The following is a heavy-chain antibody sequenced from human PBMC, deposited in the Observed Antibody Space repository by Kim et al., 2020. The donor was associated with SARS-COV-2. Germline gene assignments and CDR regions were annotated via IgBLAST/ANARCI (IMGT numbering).Heavy chain of an antibody. V-gene: IGHV5-51*01. CDR1: GYSFTSYW. CDR3: ARTYCGGDCYVDYYGMDV. CDR2: IYPGDSDT. Sequence: GESLKISCKGSGYSFTSYWIGWVRQMPGKGLEWMGIIYPGDSDTRYSPSFQGQVTISADKSISTAYLQWSSLKASDTAMYYCARTYCGGDCYVDYYGMDVWGQGTTVTVSS. J-gene: IGHJ6*02. D-gene: IGHD2-21*02.